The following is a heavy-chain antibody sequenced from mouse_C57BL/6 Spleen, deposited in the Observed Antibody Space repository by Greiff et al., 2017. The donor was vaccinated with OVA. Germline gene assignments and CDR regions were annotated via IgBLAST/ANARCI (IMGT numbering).Heavy chain of an antibody. CDR1: GFTFSSYA. V-gene: IGHV5-9-1*02. J-gene: IGHJ4*01. CDR3: TRDYDYDGGAMDY. CDR2: ISSGGDYI. D-gene: IGHD2-4*01. Sequence: EVMLVESGEGLVKPGGSLKLSCAASGFTFSSYAMSWVRQTPEKRLEWVAYISSGGDYIYYADTVKGRFTISRDNARNTLYLQMSSLKAEDTAMYYCTRDYDYDGGAMDYWGQGTSVTVSS.